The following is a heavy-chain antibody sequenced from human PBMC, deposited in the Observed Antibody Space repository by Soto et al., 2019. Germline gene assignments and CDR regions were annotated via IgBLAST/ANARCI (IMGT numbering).Heavy chain of an antibody. CDR3: SVFWSGYPTIHCYSYY. J-gene: IGHJ4*02. D-gene: IGHD3-3*01. V-gene: IGHV3-23*01. Sequence: PGGSLRLSCAASGFTFSNAWMNWVRQAPGKGLEWVSAISGSGGSTYYADSVKGRFTISRDNSKNTLYLQMNSLRAEDTAVYYCSVFWSGYPTIHCYSYYWGPRSLVTV. CDR1: GFTFSNAW. CDR2: ISGSGGST.